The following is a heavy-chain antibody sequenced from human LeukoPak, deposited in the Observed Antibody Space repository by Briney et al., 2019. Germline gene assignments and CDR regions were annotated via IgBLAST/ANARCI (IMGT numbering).Heavy chain of an antibody. CDR3: ARDLVTVTKGFDI. Sequence: XCAXSXXSXSSHYWTWIRQPPGKGLEWIGYISYIGSTNYNPSLKSRVTISIDTSKNQFSLKLTSVTAADTAVYYCARDLVTVTKGFDIWGQGTMVSVSS. D-gene: IGHD4-17*01. J-gene: IGHJ3*02. V-gene: IGHV4-59*11. CDR1: XXSXSSHY. CDR2: ISYIGST.